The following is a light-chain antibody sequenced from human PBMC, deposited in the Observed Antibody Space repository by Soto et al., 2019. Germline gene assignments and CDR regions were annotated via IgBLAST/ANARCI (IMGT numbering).Light chain of an antibody. Sequence: ELVLTQSPGTLSLSPGERATLSCRASQRVTSSYLAWYQQKPGQAPRLLIYGASSRAAGIPDRFSGSGSGTYFTLTIIRLVAADFAVDYCQQDVSSPPLRFGGGTKVEIK. CDR3: QQDVSSPPLR. CDR1: QRVTSSY. V-gene: IGKV3-20*01. CDR2: GAS. J-gene: IGKJ4*02.